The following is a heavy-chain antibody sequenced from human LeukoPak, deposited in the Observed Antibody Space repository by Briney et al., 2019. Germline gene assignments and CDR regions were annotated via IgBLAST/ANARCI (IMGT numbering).Heavy chain of an antibody. Sequence: ASVKVSCKTSGYTFTYYYMYWVRQAPGQGLEWMGWINPNSGDTNYARRFQGRVTMTRETSISTAYMELSRLRSDDTAVYYCATSTTIFGVVSGDYWGQGTLVTVS. J-gene: IGHJ4*02. CDR2: INPNSGDT. CDR1: GYTFTYYY. V-gene: IGHV1-2*02. D-gene: IGHD3-3*01. CDR3: ATSTTIFGVVSGDY.